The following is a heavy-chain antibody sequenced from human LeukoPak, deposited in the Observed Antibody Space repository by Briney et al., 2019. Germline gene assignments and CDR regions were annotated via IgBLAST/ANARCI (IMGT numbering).Heavy chain of an antibody. V-gene: IGHV3-7*01. CDR1: GFTFSSYW. J-gene: IGHJ4*02. CDR3: FPLYSSSWYFPVFDY. D-gene: IGHD6-13*01. CDR2: IKQDGSEK. Sequence: GGSLRLSCAASGFTFSSYWMSWVRQAPGKGLEWVANIKQDGSEKYYVDSVKGRFTISRDNAKNSLYLQMNSLRAEDTAVYYCFPLYSSSWYFPVFDYWGQGTPVTVSS.